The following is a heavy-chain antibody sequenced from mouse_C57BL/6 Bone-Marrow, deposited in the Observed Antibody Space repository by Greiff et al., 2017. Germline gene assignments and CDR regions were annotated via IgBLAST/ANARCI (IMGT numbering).Heavy chain of an antibody. CDR2: IDPSDSYT. J-gene: IGHJ3*01. CDR1: GYTFTSYW. CDR3: TTDGYPFAY. D-gene: IGHD2-3*01. Sequence: QVQLKQPGAELVKPGASVKLSCKASGYTFTSYWMQWVKQRPGQGLEWIGEIDPSDSYTNYNQKFKGKATLTVDTSSSTAYMELRSLTSEDSAVYYCTTDGYPFAYWGQGTLVTVSA. V-gene: IGHV1-50*01.